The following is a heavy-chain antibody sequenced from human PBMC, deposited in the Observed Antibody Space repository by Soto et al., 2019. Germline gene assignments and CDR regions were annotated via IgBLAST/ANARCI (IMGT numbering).Heavy chain of an antibody. Sequence: QVQLVQSGAEVKKPGASVKVSCKASGYTFTSYYMHWVRQAPGQGLEWMGIINPSGGSTTYAQKFRXRXPRTRDTSTSTVYMELSSLRSEDAAVYYCARVGGYSYGGVDYWGQGTLVNVFS. D-gene: IGHD5-18*01. J-gene: IGHJ4*02. V-gene: IGHV1-46*01. CDR3: ARVGGYSYGGVDY. CDR1: GYTFTSYY. CDR2: INPSGGST.